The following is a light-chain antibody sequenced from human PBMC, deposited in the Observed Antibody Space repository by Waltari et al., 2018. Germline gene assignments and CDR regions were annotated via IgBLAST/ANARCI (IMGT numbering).Light chain of an antibody. J-gene: IGKJ1*01. CDR2: AAS. CDR1: QSISSF. Sequence: DIQMTQSPSSLSASVGDRVTITCRASQSISSFLSWYQQRPGGAPKLLIYAASTLQSGVPSRFSGSGSGTDYNFTINGLQPEDFATYYCQRTYTTPWTFGPGTKVEI. V-gene: IGKV1-39*01. CDR3: QRTYTTPWT.